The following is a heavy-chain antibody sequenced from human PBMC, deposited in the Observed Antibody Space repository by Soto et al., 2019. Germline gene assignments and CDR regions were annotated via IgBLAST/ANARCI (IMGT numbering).Heavy chain of an antibody. Sequence: TLSLTCTVSGGSISSGGYYWSWIRQHPGKGLEWIGYIYYSGSTYYNPSLKSRVTISVDTSKNQFSLKLSSVTAADTAVYYCARVTPGIAAAGTIWFDPWGQGTLVTVSS. CDR3: ARVTPGIAAAGTIWFDP. J-gene: IGHJ5*02. CDR1: GGSISSGGYY. V-gene: IGHV4-31*03. D-gene: IGHD6-13*01. CDR2: IYYSGST.